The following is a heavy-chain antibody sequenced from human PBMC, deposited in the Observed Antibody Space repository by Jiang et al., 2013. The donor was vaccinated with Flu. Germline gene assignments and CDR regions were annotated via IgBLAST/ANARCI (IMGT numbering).Heavy chain of an antibody. J-gene: IGHJ6*02. V-gene: IGHV1-18*01. CDR3: ASILAEDYYYGMDV. D-gene: IGHD1-14*01. CDR1: GGTFSSYA. Sequence: GAEVKKPGSSVKVSCKASGGTFSSYAISWVRQAPGQGLEWMGWISAYNGNTNYAQKLQGRVTMTTDTSTSTAYMELRSLRSDDTAVYYCASILAEDYYYGMDVWGQGTTVTVSS. CDR2: ISAYNGNT.